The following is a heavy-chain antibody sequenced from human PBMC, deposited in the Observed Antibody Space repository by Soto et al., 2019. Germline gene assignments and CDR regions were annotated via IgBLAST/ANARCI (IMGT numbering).Heavy chain of an antibody. V-gene: IGHV4-31*03. CDR2: IYYSGST. J-gene: IGHJ4*02. Sequence: QVQLQESGPGLVKPSQTLSLTCTVSGGSISSGGYYWSWIRQHPGKGLEWIGYIYYSGSTYYNPSLKGGVTISVDRSKNQFPLKLGSVTAADRAVYYCGRTMVRGVAFDYGGQGTLVTVSS. D-gene: IGHD3-10*01. CDR1: GGSISSGGYY. CDR3: GRTMVRGVAFDY.